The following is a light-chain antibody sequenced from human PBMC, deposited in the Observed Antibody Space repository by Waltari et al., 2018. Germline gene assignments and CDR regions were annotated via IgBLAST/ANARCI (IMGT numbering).Light chain of an antibody. Sequence: DIQMTQSPSSLSASVGATVTITCQASQGIGNILNWYQQKPGKAPKLLIYRTSNLQNGIPSRFSGSGSGTEFTLTISSLQPEDFATYYCQQTDNYPLTFGPGTYLDI. CDR3: QQTDNYPLT. CDR2: RTS. V-gene: IGKV1-33*01. CDR1: QGIGNI. J-gene: IGKJ3*01.